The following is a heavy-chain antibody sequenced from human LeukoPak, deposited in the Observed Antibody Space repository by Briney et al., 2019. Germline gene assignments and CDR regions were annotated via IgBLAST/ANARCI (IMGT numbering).Heavy chain of an antibody. J-gene: IGHJ4*02. D-gene: IGHD2-15*01. V-gene: IGHV3-48*02. CDR3: ASDHCSGGSCYSFAY. CDR1: GFTFSSYS. CDR2: ISSSSSTI. Sequence: PGGSLRLSCAASGFTFSSYSMNWVRQAPGKGLEWVSYISSSSSTIYYADSVKGRFTISRDNAKNSLYLQMNSLRDEDTAVYYCASDHCSGGSCYSFAYWGQGTLVTVSS.